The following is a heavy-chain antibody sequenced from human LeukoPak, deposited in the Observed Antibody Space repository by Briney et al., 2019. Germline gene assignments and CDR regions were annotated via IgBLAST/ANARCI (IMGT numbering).Heavy chain of an antibody. J-gene: IGHJ4*02. Sequence: PGGSLTLSCAASGYTFSDFSVNWVRQAPGKGLEWVSSISVRSNYRYYADSVRGRFTISGDDARDSLFLQMNSLRAEDTAVYFCVRLRRNNDRSGYYYYYDYWGQGTLVTVSS. CDR2: ISVRSNYR. CDR3: VRLRRNNDRSGYYYYYDY. V-gene: IGHV3-21*01. D-gene: IGHD3-22*01. CDR1: GYTFSDFS.